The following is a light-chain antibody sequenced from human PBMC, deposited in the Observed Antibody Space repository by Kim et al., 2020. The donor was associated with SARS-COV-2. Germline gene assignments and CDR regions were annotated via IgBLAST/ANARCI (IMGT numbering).Light chain of an antibody. Sequence: GKPVTTSCPRRIGSIDDNYVQWYQQRPGGVPTAVIYEDDQRPSGVSDRFSGSIDNSSNSASLTISGLRTEDEADYYCQSYNRDNVLFGGGTQLTVL. V-gene: IGLV6-57*03. CDR1: IGSIDDNY. CDR3: QSYNRDNVL. J-gene: IGLJ2*01. CDR2: EDD.